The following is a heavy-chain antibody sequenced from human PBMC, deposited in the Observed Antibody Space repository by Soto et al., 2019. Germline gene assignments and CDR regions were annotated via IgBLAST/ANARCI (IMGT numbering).Heavy chain of an antibody. Sequence: QVQLVESGGGVVQPGRSLRLSCAASGFTFSSYGMHWVRQAPGKGLEWVAVISYDGSNKYYADSVKGRFTISRDNSKNTLDLQMNSLRAEDTAVYYCAPGFGAFDYWGQGTLVTVSS. D-gene: IGHD3-10*01. CDR2: ISYDGSNK. CDR1: GFTFSSYG. CDR3: APGFGAFDY. J-gene: IGHJ4*02. V-gene: IGHV3-30*03.